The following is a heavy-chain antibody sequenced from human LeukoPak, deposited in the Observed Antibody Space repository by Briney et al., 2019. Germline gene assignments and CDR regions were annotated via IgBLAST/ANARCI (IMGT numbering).Heavy chain of an antibody. Sequence: PGGSLRLSCTASGFDLSDYWMHWVRQVPGKGLLWASRINPDGSSTSYGDSVEGRFIISRDNAKKTLYLQMNSLRAEDTAVYYCARPHVDTVSNWFDSWGQGTQVTVSS. J-gene: IGHJ5*01. CDR2: INPDGSST. D-gene: IGHD5-18*01. CDR3: ARPHVDTVSNWFDS. V-gene: IGHV3-74*01. CDR1: GFDLSDYW.